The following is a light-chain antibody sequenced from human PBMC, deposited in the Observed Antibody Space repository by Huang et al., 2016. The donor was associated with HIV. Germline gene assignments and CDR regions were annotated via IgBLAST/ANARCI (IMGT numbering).Light chain of an antibody. Sequence: EIVLTQSPATLSVTPGEGVTLSCRASQPIASDLAWYQHRLGQSPKRLIYGASTRATGIPPRFSGSGSRSDFTLSITDLQSEDFGLYYCQQYHSWSPLTFGGGTKVEIK. CDR3: QQYHSWSPLT. V-gene: IGKV3-15*01. CDR2: GAS. J-gene: IGKJ4*01. CDR1: QPIASD.